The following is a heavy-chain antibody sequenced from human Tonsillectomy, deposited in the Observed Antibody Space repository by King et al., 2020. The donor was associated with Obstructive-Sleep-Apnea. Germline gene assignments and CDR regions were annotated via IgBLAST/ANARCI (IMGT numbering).Heavy chain of an antibody. D-gene: IGHD6-13*01. CDR3: ARGGYSSIRVY. V-gene: IGHV3-11*06. CDR1: GFTFSDFY. CDR2: ISSVSDYT. Sequence: VQLVESGGGLVKPGGSLRLSCAASGFTFSDFYMSWIRQAPGKGLEWVAYISSVSDYTHYPDSVKGRFTISRDNAKNSLYLQMNSLRAEDTAVYYCARGGYSSIRVYWGQGTLVTVSS. J-gene: IGHJ4*02.